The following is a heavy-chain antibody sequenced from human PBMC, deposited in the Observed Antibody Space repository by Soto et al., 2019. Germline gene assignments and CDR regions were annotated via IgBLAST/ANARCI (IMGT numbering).Heavy chain of an antibody. CDR2: IYYSGRT. V-gene: IGHV4-30-4*01. J-gene: IGHJ4*02. D-gene: IGHD4-17*01. CDR1: GGSISSGDYY. Sequence: QVQLQESGPGLVKPSQTLSLTCTVSGGSISSGDYYWSWIRQPPGKGLEWIGYIYYSGRTYYNPSLKSRVTISVDTSKNQYSLKLSSVTAADTAVYYCARVGYGDYADFDYWGQGTLVTVSS. CDR3: ARVGYGDYADFDY.